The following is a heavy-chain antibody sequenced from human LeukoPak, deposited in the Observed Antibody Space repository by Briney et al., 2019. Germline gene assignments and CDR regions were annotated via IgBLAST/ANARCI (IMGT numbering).Heavy chain of an antibody. Sequence: ASVKVSCKASGYTFTGYYMHWVRQAPGQGLEWMGWINPNSGGTNYAQKFQGRVTITRDTSISTAYMELSRLRSDDTAVYYCARDNADFWSGYEGWYYYYYYMDVWGKGTTVTVSS. CDR2: INPNSGGT. D-gene: IGHD3-3*01. CDR3: ARDNADFWSGYEGWYYYYYYMDV. CDR1: GYTFTGYY. J-gene: IGHJ6*03. V-gene: IGHV1-2*02.